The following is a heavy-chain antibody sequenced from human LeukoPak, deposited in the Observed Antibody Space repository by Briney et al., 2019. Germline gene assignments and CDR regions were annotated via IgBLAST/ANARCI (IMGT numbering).Heavy chain of an antibody. CDR1: GDSLSSYY. D-gene: IGHD7-27*01. V-gene: IGHV4-59*01. J-gene: IGHJ4*02. Sequence: PSETLSHTCTVSGDSLSSYYWSWIRQPPGRGLEWLGYIYNNEDIGHNPSLKSRVTIPLDTSNNPFSLMLKCVTAAYTAVYYCASSMYMGNFDYWGQGTLVTASS. CDR3: ASSMYMGNFDY. CDR2: IYNNEDI.